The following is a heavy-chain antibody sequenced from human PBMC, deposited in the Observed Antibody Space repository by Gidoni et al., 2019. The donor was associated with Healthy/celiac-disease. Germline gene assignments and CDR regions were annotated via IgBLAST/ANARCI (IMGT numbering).Heavy chain of an antibody. CDR3: ARRTRSYGDYGAFDI. D-gene: IGHD4-17*01. CDR2: IYPGDSDT. Sequence: EVQLVQSGAEVKKPGESLKISCKGSGYSFTSYWLGWVRQMPGKGLEWMGIIYPGDSDTRYSPSFQGQVTISADKSISTAYLQWSSLKASDTAMYYCARRTRSYGDYGAFDIWGQGTMVTVSS. J-gene: IGHJ3*02. V-gene: IGHV5-51*01. CDR1: GYSFTSYW.